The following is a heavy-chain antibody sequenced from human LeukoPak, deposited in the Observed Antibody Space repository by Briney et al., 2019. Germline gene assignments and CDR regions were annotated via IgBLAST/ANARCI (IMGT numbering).Heavy chain of an antibody. D-gene: IGHD3-3*01. Sequence: PSETLSLTCTVSGGSVSGYYWSWIRQPPGKRLEWIGYIYYSGSTNYNPSLKSRVTISVDTSKNQFSLKLSSVTAADTAVYYRARTKAEWPYYFDYWGQGTLVTVSS. CDR2: IYYSGST. CDR1: GGSVSGYY. CDR3: ARTKAEWPYYFDY. J-gene: IGHJ4*02. V-gene: IGHV4-59*02.